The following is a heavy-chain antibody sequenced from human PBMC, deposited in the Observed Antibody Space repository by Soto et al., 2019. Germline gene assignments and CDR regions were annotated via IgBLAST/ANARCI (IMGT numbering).Heavy chain of an antibody. CDR3: ARGGGSPYHNHEFDL. V-gene: IGHV4-4*02. CDR1: GGSISSSNW. J-gene: IGHJ4*02. D-gene: IGHD6-13*01. CDR2: IYHSGST. Sequence: SETLSLTCAVSGGSISSSNWWSWVRQPPGKGLEWIGEIYHSGSTNYNPSLKSRVTISVDKSKNQFSLKLSSVTAADTAVYHWARGGGSPYHNHEFDLWGQGTLVTVS.